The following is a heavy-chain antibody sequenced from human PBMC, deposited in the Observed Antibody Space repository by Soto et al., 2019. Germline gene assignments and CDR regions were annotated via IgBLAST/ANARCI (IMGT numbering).Heavy chain of an antibody. Sequence: ASVKVSCRASGYTFTSYDINWVRQATGQGLEWMGWMNPNSGNTGYAQKFQDRVTMNRNPSISTAYLELSSLRSEITAVYYCAIGLALHRPSIRKWFDPWGQGTQVTVS. CDR3: AIGLALHRPSIRKWFDP. J-gene: IGHJ5*02. CDR2: MNPNSGNT. V-gene: IGHV1-8*01. CDR1: GYTFTSYD. D-gene: IGHD2-2*02.